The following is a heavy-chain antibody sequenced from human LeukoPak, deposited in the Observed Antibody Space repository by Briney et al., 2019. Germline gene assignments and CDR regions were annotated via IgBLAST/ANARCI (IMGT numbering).Heavy chain of an antibody. Sequence: GASVKVSCKASGYTFTSYAMRWVRQAPGQRLEWMGWINAGNGNTKYSQKFQGRVTITRDTSASTAYMELSSLRSEGTAVYYCARVELTVTMAYGMDVWGQGTTVTVSS. CDR1: GYTFTSYA. CDR2: INAGNGNT. J-gene: IGHJ6*02. CDR3: ARVELTVTMAYGMDV. D-gene: IGHD4-11*01. V-gene: IGHV1-3*01.